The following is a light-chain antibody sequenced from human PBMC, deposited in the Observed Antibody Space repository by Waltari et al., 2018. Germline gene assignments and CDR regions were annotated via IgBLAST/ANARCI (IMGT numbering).Light chain of an antibody. CDR1: GSNLGAGSA. J-gene: IGLJ2*01. Sequence: QSVLTQPPSVSGAPGQGGSLSCTGSGSNLGAGSAVHRYQQHPGKAPKLLIYVTSTRPPGVPDRFFGSQSGTSASLAITALQAEDEAEYYCQSYDTSLSVVFGGGTKLTVL. V-gene: IGLV1-40*01. CDR3: QSYDTSLSVV. CDR2: VTS.